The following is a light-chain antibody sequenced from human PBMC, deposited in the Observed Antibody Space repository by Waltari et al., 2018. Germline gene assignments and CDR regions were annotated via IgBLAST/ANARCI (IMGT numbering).Light chain of an antibody. CDR1: TSDIGTYDV. V-gene: IGLV2-23*02. CDR2: EVS. Sequence: QSALTQPASVSGSPGQSITISCTGTTSDIGTYDVVSWFQQRQGKAPKLLISEVSKRPSQISLRFSGSKSGNTASLTISGLQAEDEAGYYCCSFANDSRVFGGGTKVTVL. CDR3: CSFANDSRV. J-gene: IGLJ3*02.